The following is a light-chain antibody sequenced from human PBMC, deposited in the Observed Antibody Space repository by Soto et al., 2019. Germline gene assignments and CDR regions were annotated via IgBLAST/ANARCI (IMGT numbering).Light chain of an antibody. CDR3: PERSHWT. V-gene: IGKV3-11*01. CDR1: VMISTY. J-gene: IGKJ1*01. CDR2: DAS. Sequence: IVLTQSACTLSLSPEQRATLSCRASVMISTYVAWYQQKPGQAPRLLIYDASNRATGVPARFSGSGSGTDFTLTISALEPDDFAVYYCPERSHWTFGRGTKVDIK.